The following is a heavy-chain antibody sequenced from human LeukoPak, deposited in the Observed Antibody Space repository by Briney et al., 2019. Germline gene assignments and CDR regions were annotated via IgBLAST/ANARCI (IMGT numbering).Heavy chain of an antibody. J-gene: IGHJ4*02. V-gene: IGHV3-48*03. CDR1: GFSFSVYE. CDR3: ALLAVASDFDY. D-gene: IGHD6-19*01. Sequence: GGSLRLSCVVSGFSFSVYELNWVRQAPGKGLEWVSNIGASSTPKYYADSVKGRFSISRDNAKSSLYLQMNSLRVEDTAVYYCALLAVASDFDYWGQGALVIVSS. CDR2: IGASSTPK.